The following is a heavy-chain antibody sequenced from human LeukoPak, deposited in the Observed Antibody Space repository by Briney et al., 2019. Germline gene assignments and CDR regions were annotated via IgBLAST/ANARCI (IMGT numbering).Heavy chain of an antibody. V-gene: IGHV4-59*01. CDR3: ARDPRYCSGGRCSDAFDI. CDR1: GGSIISYY. J-gene: IGHJ3*02. D-gene: IGHD2-15*01. CDR2: IYYSGST. Sequence: PSETLSLTCSVSGGSIISYYWSWIRQPPGKGLEWIGHIYYSGSTNYNTSLKSRVTISVDTSKNQFSLKLSSVTAADTAVYYCARDPRYCSGGRCSDAFDIWGHGTMVTVSS.